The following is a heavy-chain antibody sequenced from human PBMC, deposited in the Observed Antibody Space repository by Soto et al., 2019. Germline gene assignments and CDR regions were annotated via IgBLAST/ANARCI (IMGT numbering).Heavy chain of an antibody. J-gene: IGHJ6*02. CDR2: INSDGTTT. CDR1: GFTFSNTW. V-gene: IGHV3-74*01. CDR3: ATDGSYAQHV. Sequence: EVQLVVSGGGLVQPGGSLRLSCAASGFTFSNTWMHWVRQAPGKGLVWVSHINSDGTTTTYADSVKGRFTISRDNAKNTVHLQMNSLRAEDTAVYYCATDGSYAQHVWGQGTTVTDSS. D-gene: IGHD2-2*01.